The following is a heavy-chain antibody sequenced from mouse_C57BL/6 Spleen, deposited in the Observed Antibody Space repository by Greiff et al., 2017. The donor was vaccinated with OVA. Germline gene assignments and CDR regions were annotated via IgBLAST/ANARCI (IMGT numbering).Heavy chain of an antibody. D-gene: IGHD2-4*01. V-gene: IGHV1-82*01. CDR3: ARLIYYDYDGFAY. Sequence: VQLQQSGPELVKPGASVKISCKASGYAFSSSWMNWVKQRPGKGLEWIGRIYPGDGDTNYNGKFKGKATLTADKSSSTAYMQLSSLTSEDSAVYFCARLIYYDYDGFAYWGQGTLVTVSA. J-gene: IGHJ3*01. CDR2: IYPGDGDT. CDR1: GYAFSSSW.